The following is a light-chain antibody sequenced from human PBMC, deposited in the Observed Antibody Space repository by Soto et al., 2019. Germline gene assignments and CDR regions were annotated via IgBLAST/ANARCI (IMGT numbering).Light chain of an antibody. CDR2: DAS. Sequence: ERVLTQAATTLSLSPVERSTLSCRASQSVSSYLAWYQQKPGQAPRLLIYDASNRATGIPARFSGSGSGTDFTLTISSLEPEDFAVYYCQQRSNWPRPFGQGTKVDNK. CDR1: QSVSSY. J-gene: IGKJ1*01. V-gene: IGKV3-11*01. CDR3: QQRSNWPRP.